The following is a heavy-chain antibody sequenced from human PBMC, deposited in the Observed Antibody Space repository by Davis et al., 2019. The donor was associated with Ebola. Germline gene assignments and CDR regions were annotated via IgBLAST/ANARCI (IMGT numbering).Heavy chain of an antibody. CDR3: ARIEAYGAGNYFEY. Sequence: PGGSLRLSCAPSGFTFNNYAMNWARQAPGKGLEWVSAVSSNGGSTYYADSVKGRFTISRDTSTVYLQMNSLRAEDTAVYYCARIEAYGAGNYFEYWGQGTPVTISS. V-gene: IGHV3-23*01. CDR1: GFTFNNYA. J-gene: IGHJ4*02. CDR2: VSSNGGST. D-gene: IGHD3-10*01.